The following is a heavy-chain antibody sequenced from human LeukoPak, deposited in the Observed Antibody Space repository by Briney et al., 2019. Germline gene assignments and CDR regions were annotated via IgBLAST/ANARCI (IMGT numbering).Heavy chain of an antibody. V-gene: IGHV3-21*01. D-gene: IGHD4-17*01. CDR3: ARDLTVGDYYYGMDV. Sequence: GGSLRLSCAASGFTFSSYSMNWVHQAPGKGLEWVSSISSSSSYIYYADSVKGRFTISRDNAKNSLYLQMNSLRAEDTAVYYCARDLTVGDYYYGMDVWGQGTTVTVSS. CDR1: GFTFSSYS. J-gene: IGHJ6*02. CDR2: ISSSSSYI.